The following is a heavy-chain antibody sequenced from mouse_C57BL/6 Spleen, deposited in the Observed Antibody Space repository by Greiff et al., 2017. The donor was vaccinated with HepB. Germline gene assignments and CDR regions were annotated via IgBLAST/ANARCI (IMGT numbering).Heavy chain of an antibody. V-gene: IGHV1-69*01. J-gene: IGHJ4*01. Sequence: VQLQQPGAELVMPGASVKLSCKASGYTFTSYWMHWVKQRPGQGLEWIGEIDPSDSYTNYNQKFKGKSTLTVDKSSSTAYMQLSSLTSEDSAVYYCEKTRGYYAMDYWGQGTSVTVSS. CDR3: EKTRGYYAMDY. CDR2: IDPSDSYT. CDR1: GYTFTSYW.